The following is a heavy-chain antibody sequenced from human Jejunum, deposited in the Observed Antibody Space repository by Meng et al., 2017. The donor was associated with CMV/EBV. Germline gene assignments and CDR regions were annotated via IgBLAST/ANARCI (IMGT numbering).Heavy chain of an antibody. CDR1: GGSIRNDQW. CDR2: IYHSGRT. J-gene: IGHJ4*02. CDR3: TTLYGDSIS. D-gene: IGHD4-17*01. V-gene: IGHV4-4*02. Sequence: QVQLQESGPGLVKPSGTLSLTCDVFGGSIRNDQWGSWVRQAPGKGLEWIGEIYHSGRTNYNPSVKSRVSMSVDKSQNHFSLRLSSVTAADTAVYYCTTLYGDSISWGQGTLVTVSS.